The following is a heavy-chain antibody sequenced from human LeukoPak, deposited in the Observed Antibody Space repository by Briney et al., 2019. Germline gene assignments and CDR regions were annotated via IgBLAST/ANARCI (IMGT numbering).Heavy chain of an antibody. CDR3: ARAVLSRWSLSQWFDP. Sequence: ASVKVSCKASGYTFTGYYMHWVRQAPGQGLEWMGWINPSSGHTNYAQKFQGRVTMTTDTSTTTAYMELRSLRSDDTAVYYCARAVLSRWSLSQWFDPWGQGTLVTVSS. J-gene: IGHJ5*02. CDR2: INPSSGHT. D-gene: IGHD2-8*01. CDR1: GYTFTGYY. V-gene: IGHV1-2*02.